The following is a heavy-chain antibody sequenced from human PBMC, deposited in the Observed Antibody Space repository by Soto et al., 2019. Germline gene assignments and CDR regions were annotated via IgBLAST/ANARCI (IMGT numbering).Heavy chain of an antibody. CDR3: AKGTVPYSSGRFDY. V-gene: IGHV3-23*01. J-gene: IGHJ4*02. CDR2: LSGSGGST. Sequence: EVQLLESGGGLVQPGGSLRLSCAASGFTFSSYAMSWVRQAPGKGLEWVSALSGSGGSTYYVDSVKGRFTIFRDNSKYTLYLQINTLRAENTAVYYCAKGTVPYSSGRFDYWGQGTLVTVSS. D-gene: IGHD6-19*01. CDR1: GFTFSSYA.